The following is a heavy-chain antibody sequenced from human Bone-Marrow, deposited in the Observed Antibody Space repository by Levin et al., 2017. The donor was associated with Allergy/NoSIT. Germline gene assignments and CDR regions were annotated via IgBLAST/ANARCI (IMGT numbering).Heavy chain of an antibody. J-gene: IGHJ4*02. V-gene: IGHV3-33*05. CDR1: GFSFSSYG. CDR2: ILYDGTTK. Sequence: GGSLRLSCAASGFSFSSYGMHWVRQAPGKGLEWVAVILYDGTTKYYADSVKGRFTISRDNSKNTLYLQMNSLRVEDTAVYSCARVWLGGSYYSDYWGQGTLVTVSS. D-gene: IGHD1-26*01. CDR3: ARVWLGGSYYSDY.